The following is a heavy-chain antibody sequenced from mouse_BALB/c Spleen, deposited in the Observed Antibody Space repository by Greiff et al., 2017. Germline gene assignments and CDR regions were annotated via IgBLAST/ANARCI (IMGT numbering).Heavy chain of an antibody. V-gene: IGHV5-6-5*01. CDR3: ARGGNYDYYYAMDY. D-gene: IGHD2-1*01. CDR1: GFTFSSYA. CDR2: ISSGGST. J-gene: IGHJ4*01. Sequence: EVMLVESGGGLVKPGGSLKLSCAASGFTFSSYAMSWVRQTPEKRLEWVASISSGGSTYYPDSVKGRFTISRDNARNILYLQMSSLRSEDTAMYYCARGGNYDYYYAMDYWGQGTSVTVSS.